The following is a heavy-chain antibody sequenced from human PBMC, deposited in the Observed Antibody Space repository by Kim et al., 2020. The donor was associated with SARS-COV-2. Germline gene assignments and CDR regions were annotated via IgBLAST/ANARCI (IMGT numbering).Heavy chain of an antibody. Sequence: YYADSVKGRCTISRDNSKNTLYLQMNSLRAEDTAVYYCAKDRGSSGYPDWGQGTMVTVSS. D-gene: IGHD3-22*01. J-gene: IGHJ3*01. V-gene: IGHV3-23*01. CDR3: AKDRGSSGYPD.